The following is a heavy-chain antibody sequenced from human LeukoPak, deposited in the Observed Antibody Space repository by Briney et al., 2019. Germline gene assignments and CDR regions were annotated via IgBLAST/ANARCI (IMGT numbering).Heavy chain of an antibody. D-gene: IGHD3-3*02. V-gene: IGHV3-53*01. CDR1: GFTASTYY. CDR2: IYSGGTT. J-gene: IGHJ2*01. CDR3: ARVGDHFHWNLDL. Sequence: GGSLRLSCAASGFTASTYYMNWVRQAPGRGLEWVSIIYSGGTTYYADSVKGRFTISRDTSKNTLSLQMNSLRAEDTAVYFCARVGDHFHWNLDLWGRGTLVTVSS.